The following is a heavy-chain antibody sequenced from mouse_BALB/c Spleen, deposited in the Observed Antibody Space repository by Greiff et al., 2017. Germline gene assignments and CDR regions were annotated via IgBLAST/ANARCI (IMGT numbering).Heavy chain of an antibody. CDR2: ISNGGGST. J-gene: IGHJ1*01. D-gene: IGHD2-3*01. CDR1: GFTFSSYT. CDR3: AGHDGYYGYFDV. Sequence: DVKLVESGGGLVQPGGSLKLSCAASGFTFSSYTMSWVRQTPEKRLEWVAYISNGGGSTYYPDTVKGRFTISRDNAKNTLYLQMSSLKSEDTAMYYCAGHDGYYGYFDVWGAGTTVTVSS. V-gene: IGHV5-12-2*01.